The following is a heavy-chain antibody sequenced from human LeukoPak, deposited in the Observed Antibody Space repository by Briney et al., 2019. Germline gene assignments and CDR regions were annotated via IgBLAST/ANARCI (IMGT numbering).Heavy chain of an antibody. CDR3: ARVPATMRFDP. V-gene: IGHV1-2*06. Sequence: GASVKVSCKASGYTFTSYDINWVRQATGQGLEWMGRINPNSGGTNYAQKFQGRVTMTRDTSISTAYMELSRLRSDDTAVYYCARVPATMRFDPWGQGTLVTVSS. CDR1: GYTFTSYD. J-gene: IGHJ5*02. D-gene: IGHD2-2*01. CDR2: INPNSGGT.